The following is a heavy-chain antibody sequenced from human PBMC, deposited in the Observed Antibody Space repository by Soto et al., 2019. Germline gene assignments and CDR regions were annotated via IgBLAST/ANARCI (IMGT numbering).Heavy chain of an antibody. D-gene: IGHD2-15*01. CDR1: GFTFSSYS. V-gene: IGHV3-21*01. CDR2: ISSSSSYI. J-gene: IGHJ3*02. Sequence: PGGSLRLSCAASGFTFSSYSMNWVRQALGKGLEWVSSISSSSSYIYYADSVKGRFTISRDNAKNSLYLQMNSLRAEDTAVYYCARKAEVVAANAFDIWGQGTMVTVSS. CDR3: ARKAEVVAANAFDI.